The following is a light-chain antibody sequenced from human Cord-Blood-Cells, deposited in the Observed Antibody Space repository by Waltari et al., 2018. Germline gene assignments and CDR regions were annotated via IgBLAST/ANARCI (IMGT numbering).Light chain of an antibody. CDR1: SSNIGHNA. CDR2: YDD. V-gene: IGLV1-36*01. Sequence: QSVLTQPPSVSEAPRQRVTISCSGSSSNIGHNAVNWYQRLPGKAPKLLIYYDDLLPSGVSDRFSGSKSGTSASLAISGLQSEDEADYYCAAWDDSLNGWVFGGGTKLTVL. J-gene: IGLJ3*02. CDR3: AAWDDSLNGWV.